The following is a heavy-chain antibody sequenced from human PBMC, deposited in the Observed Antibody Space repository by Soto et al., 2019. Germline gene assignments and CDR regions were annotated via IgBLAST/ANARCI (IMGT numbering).Heavy chain of an antibody. V-gene: IGHV1-69*13. CDR2: IIPIFGTA. D-gene: IGHD3-3*01. Sequence: ASVKVSCKASGGTFSSYAISWVRQAPGQGLEWMGGIIPIFGTANYAQKFQGRVTITADESTSTAYMELSSLRSEDTAVYYCARAIFGVVTPTLYFYSGMDVWGQGNTVTVSS. CDR1: GGTFSSYA. CDR3: ARAIFGVVTPTLYFYSGMDV. J-gene: IGHJ6*02.